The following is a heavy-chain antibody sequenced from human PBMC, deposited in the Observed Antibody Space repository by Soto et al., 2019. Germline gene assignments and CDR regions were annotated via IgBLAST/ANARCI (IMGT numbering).Heavy chain of an antibody. V-gene: IGHV3-30-3*01. Sequence: WGSLRLSCAASGFSFSNYAMHWVRQTPDKGLEWVAVMSHDGSSSFYADSVKGRFTISRDNSKTTLYLQMNSLSTEDTAVYYCARDFPYCGSTSCYSAAPKYWGQGTLVTVSS. CDR2: MSHDGSSS. J-gene: IGHJ4*02. CDR1: GFSFSNYA. D-gene: IGHD2-2*01. CDR3: ARDFPYCGSTSCYSAAPKY.